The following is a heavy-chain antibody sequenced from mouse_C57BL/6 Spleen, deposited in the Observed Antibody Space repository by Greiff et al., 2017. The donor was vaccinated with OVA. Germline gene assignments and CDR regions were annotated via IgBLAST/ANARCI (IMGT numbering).Heavy chain of an antibody. Sequence: QVQLKESGPGLVQPSQSLSITCTVSGFSLTSYGVHWVRQPPGKGLEWLGVIWSGGSTDYNAAFISRLSISKDNSKSQVFFKMNSLQADDTAIYYCANLRNDYYSMDYWGQGTSVTVSS. J-gene: IGHJ4*01. CDR3: ANLRNDYYSMDY. V-gene: IGHV2-4*01. CDR1: GFSLTSYG. CDR2: IWSGGST.